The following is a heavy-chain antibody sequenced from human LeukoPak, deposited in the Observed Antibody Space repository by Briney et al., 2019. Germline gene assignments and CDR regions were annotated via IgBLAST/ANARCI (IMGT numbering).Heavy chain of an antibody. CDR3: ARARYYFDSSAYFDY. J-gene: IGHJ4*02. V-gene: IGHV1-8*03. Sequence: ASVKVSCKASGYTFTSYGISWVRQTTGQGLEWMGRMNPNTGNTGHAQKFQGRVTITRNTSTNTVYMELSSLRSEDTAIYYCARARYYFDSSAYFDYWGQGTLVTVSS. CDR1: GYTFTSYG. CDR2: MNPNTGNT. D-gene: IGHD3-22*01.